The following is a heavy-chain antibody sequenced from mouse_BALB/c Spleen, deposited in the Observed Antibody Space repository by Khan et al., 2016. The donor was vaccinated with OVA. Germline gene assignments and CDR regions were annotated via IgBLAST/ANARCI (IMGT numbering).Heavy chain of an antibody. CDR2: ISYSGST. CDR3: ARAPPVGDLWVAY. CDR1: GYSITSDYA. D-gene: IGHD3-3*01. Sequence: EVQLQESGPGLVKPSQSLSLTCTVTGYSITSDYAWNWIRQFPGNKLEWMGYISYSGSTSYNPSLTSRISITRDTSKHQFFLQLNSVTTEDTATDYCARAPPVGDLWVAYWGQGTLVTVSA. V-gene: IGHV3-2*02. J-gene: IGHJ3*01.